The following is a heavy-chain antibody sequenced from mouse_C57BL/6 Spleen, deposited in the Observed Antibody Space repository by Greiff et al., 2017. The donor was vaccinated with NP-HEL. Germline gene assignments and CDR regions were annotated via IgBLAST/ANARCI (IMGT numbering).Heavy chain of an antibody. J-gene: IGHJ2*01. CDR2: IRSKSNNDAT. D-gene: IGHD1-1*01. V-gene: IGHV10-1*01. CDR3: VGSTNCYYFDY. Sequence: EVQLVESGGGLVQPKGSLKLSCAATGFSFNTYAMNWVRQAPGKGLEWGARIRSKSNNDATYYAESVKDRYTISIDDTESMLYLQMNNLKTEDTAMYYCVGSTNCYYFDYWGKGTTLTVSS. CDR1: GFSFNTYA.